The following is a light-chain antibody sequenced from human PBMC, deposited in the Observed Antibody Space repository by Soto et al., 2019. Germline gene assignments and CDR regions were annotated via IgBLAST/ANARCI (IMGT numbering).Light chain of an antibody. V-gene: IGLV2-14*01. CDR3: SSYTISNTVL. Sequence: QSALTQPASVSGSPGQSIAISCTGSSSDVGSYNYVSWYQHHPGKAPKLLIYDVSNRPSGVSSRFSGSKSGNTASLTISGLQAEDEADYYCSSYTISNTVLLGGGTKLTV. J-gene: IGLJ2*01. CDR1: SSDVGSYNY. CDR2: DVS.